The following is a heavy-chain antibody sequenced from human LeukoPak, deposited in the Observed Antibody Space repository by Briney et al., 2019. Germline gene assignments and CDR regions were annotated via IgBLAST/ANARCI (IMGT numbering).Heavy chain of an antibody. CDR1: GFIFSTCA. V-gene: IGHV3-23*01. D-gene: IGHD6-13*01. J-gene: IGHJ3*02. CDR2: ISGSGGTT. CDR3: AKDRSSSSLFDGSDI. Sequence: PGGSLRLSCAASGFIFSTCAMNWVRQAPGNGLEWVRAISGSGGTTYYADSVKGRFTISRDNSKHALYLQMNSLRAEDTAVYYCAKDRSSSSLFDGSDIWGQGTMVTVSS.